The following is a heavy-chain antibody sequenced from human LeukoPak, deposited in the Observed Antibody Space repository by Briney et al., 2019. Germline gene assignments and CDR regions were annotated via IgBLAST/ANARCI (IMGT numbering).Heavy chain of an antibody. J-gene: IGHJ4*02. V-gene: IGHV3-11*01. CDR1: GFTFSDYH. D-gene: IGHD6-13*01. CDR2: ISSSGGTI. CDR3: AKDILAAGLFFDY. Sequence: GGSLRLSCAASGFTFSDYHMNWIRQAPGKGLEWVSYISSSGGTIYYADSVKGRFTISRDNARNSLYLQMNGLRAEDTAVYYCAKDILAAGLFFDYWGLGTLVTVSS.